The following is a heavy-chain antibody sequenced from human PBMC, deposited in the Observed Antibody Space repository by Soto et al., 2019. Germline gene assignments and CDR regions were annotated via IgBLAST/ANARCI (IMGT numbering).Heavy chain of an antibody. Sequence: QVQLVESGGGVVQPGRSLRLSCAASGFTFSSYGMHWVRQAPGKGLEWVAVISYAGSNKYYADSVKGRFTISRENSNNTLYPQMNSLRAEDTVVYYCAKGGFGGDCYSFDAFDIWGQGTMVTVSS. V-gene: IGHV3-30*18. D-gene: IGHD2-21*02. CDR1: GFTFSSYG. CDR3: AKGGFGGDCYSFDAFDI. CDR2: ISYAGSNK. J-gene: IGHJ3*02.